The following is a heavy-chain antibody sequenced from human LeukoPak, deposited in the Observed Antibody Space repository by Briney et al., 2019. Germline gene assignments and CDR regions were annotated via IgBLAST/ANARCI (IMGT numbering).Heavy chain of an antibody. D-gene: IGHD4-17*01. V-gene: IGHV3-48*02. J-gene: IGHJ4*02. CDR3: VRGATVTSPFDS. CDR1: GFTFSSYS. CDR2: ISRGSSSM. Sequence: GGSLRLSCAASGFTFSSYSMNWVRQAPGKGLEWLSYISRGSSSMYYADSVKGRFTTSRDNARNSLYLQMNSLRDEDTAVYYCVRGATVTSPFDSWGQGTLVTVSS.